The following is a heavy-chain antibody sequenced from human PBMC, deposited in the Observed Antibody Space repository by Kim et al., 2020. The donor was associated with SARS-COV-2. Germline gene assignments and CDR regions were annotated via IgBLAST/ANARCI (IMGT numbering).Heavy chain of an antibody. Sequence: ASVKVSCKASGYTFTSYAMNWVRQAPGQGLEWMGWINTNTGNPTYAQGFTGRFVFSLDTSVSTAYLQISSLKAEDTAVYYCAREKGDYYGSGSYYFGAPDAFDIWGQGTMVTVSS. D-gene: IGHD3-10*01. V-gene: IGHV7-4-1*02. CDR2: INTNTGNP. CDR3: AREKGDYYGSGSYYFGAPDAFDI. J-gene: IGHJ3*02. CDR1: GYTFTSYA.